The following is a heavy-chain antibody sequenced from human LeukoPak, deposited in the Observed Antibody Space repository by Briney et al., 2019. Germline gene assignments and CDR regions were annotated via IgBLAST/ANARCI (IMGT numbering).Heavy chain of an antibody. CDR1: GFTFDDCT. CDR2: ISWDGGST. J-gene: IGHJ6*02. D-gene: IGHD3-22*01. V-gene: IGHV3-43*01. CDR3: AKDISRGTAYYYYYGMDV. Sequence: GGSLRLSCAASGFTFDDCTMHWVRQAPGKGLEWVSLISWDGGSTYYADSVKGRFTISRDNSKNSLYLQMNSLRTEDTALYYCAKDISRGTAYYYYYGMDVWGQGTTVTVSS.